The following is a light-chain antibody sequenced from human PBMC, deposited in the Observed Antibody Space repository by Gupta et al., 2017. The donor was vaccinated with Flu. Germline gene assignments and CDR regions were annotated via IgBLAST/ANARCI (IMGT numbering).Light chain of an antibody. V-gene: IGLV2-8*01. CDR1: SSDVGGYNY. CDR2: EVM. J-gene: IGLJ3*02. CDR3: DAYAVSNCWV. Sequence: SALTPPPSASGSPGQLVTISCTGTSSDVGGYNYVSWYHQHPGKARKLMIYEVMKRPTGVPDGFSDSKTGNTASLTVYEREAEDGADYYCDAYAVSNCWVFGVVTKLTVL.